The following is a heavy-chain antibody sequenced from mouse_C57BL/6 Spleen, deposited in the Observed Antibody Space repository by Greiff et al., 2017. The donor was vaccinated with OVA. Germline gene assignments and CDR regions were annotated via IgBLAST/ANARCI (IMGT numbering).Heavy chain of an antibody. D-gene: IGHD3-2*02. CDR3: ARKDSLRAAYFDV. Sequence: VQLVESGPELVKPGASVKLSCKASGYTFTSYDINWVKQRPGQGLEWIGWIYPRDGSTKYNEKFKGKATLTVDTSSSTAYMELHSLTSEDSAVYFCARKDSLRAAYFDVWGTGTTVTVSS. CDR1: GYTFTSYD. J-gene: IGHJ1*03. V-gene: IGHV1-85*01. CDR2: IYPRDGST.